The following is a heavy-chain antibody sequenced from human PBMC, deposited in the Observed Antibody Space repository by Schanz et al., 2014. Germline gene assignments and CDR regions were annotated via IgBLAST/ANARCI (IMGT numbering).Heavy chain of an antibody. D-gene: IGHD5-12*01. CDR2: IGYLGDT. CDR1: GFTLSNSD. V-gene: IGHV3-13*01. Sequence: EVQLVESGGGLVQPGGSLRLSCAASGFTLSNSDMHWVRQGTGKGLEWVSTIGYLGDTYYPDSVKGRFTVSRDNSKNTVYLQMNRLRAEDTAVYYCASPSGYSDYGTYFDFWGQGTLVTVSS. CDR3: ASPSGYSDYGTYFDF. J-gene: IGHJ4*02.